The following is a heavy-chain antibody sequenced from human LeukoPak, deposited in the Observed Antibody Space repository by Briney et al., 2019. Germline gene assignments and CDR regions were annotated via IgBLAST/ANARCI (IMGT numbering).Heavy chain of an antibody. Sequence: GGSLRLSCAASGFTFSSYGMHWVRQAPCKGLEWVAFIRYDGSNKYYADSVKGRFTISRDNSKNTLYLQMNSLRAEDTAVYYCAKLVGATSYFDLWGRGTLVTVSS. CDR2: IRYDGSNK. CDR3: AKLVGATSYFDL. D-gene: IGHD1-26*01. CDR1: GFTFSSYG. J-gene: IGHJ2*01. V-gene: IGHV3-30*02.